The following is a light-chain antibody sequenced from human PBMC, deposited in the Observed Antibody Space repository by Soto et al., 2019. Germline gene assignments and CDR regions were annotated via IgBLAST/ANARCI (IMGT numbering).Light chain of an antibody. Sequence: IVMTQSPATLSVSPGERATLSCRASQSVRSKLAWYQQKPGQGPRLLIYGASSRATGIPARFSGSGSGTEFTLTISSLQSEDFAVYYCQHYSTWLWTFGQGTKVEIK. J-gene: IGKJ1*01. CDR3: QHYSTWLWT. V-gene: IGKV3-15*01. CDR2: GAS. CDR1: QSVRSK.